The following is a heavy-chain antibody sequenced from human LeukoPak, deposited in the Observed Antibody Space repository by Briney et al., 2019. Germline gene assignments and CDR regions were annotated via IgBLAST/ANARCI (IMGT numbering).Heavy chain of an antibody. CDR1: GLTFSSYA. CDR3: ARGSVGYYDPLI. D-gene: IGHD3-16*01. Sequence: GGSLRLSCAASGLTFSSYAMRWVRQAPGKGLEYVSAISGNGGSTYYANSVKGRFTISTDNSKNTLYLQMGSLRAEDMAVYYCARGSVGYYDPLIWGQGTLVTVSS. V-gene: IGHV3-64*01. J-gene: IGHJ4*02. CDR2: ISGNGGST.